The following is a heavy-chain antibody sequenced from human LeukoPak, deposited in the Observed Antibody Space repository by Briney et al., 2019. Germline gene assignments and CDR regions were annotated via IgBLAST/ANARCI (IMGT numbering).Heavy chain of an antibody. V-gene: IGHV1-46*01. CDR2: INPSRGST. J-gene: IGHJ4*02. Sequence: ASVKVSCKASGYTFTSYYMHWVRQAPGQGLEWMGIINPSRGSTSYAQKFHGRVTMNRDTSTSTDYMELSSLRSEDTAVYYCARGGGEMYSSSRGFGDYWGQGTLVTVSS. CDR1: GYTFTSYY. D-gene: IGHD6-13*01. CDR3: ARGGGEMYSSSRGFGDY.